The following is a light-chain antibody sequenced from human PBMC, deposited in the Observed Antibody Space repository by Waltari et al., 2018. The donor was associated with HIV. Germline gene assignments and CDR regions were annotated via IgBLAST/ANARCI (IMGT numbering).Light chain of an antibody. Sequence: QSVLSQPPSASGTPGPRVTFSCSGSSSNLGSNHVYWYQQFPGTAPKLLIYRNYQRPSGVPDRFSGSKSGTSAPLAISGLRSEDEADYYCAVWDVSLNGRVFGGGTKLTVL. CDR3: AVWDVSLNGRV. CDR1: SSNLGSNH. J-gene: IGLJ3*02. V-gene: IGLV1-47*01. CDR2: RNY.